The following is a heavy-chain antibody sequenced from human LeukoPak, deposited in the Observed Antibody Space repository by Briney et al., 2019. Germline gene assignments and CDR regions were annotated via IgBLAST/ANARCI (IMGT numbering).Heavy chain of an antibody. D-gene: IGHD2-15*01. CDR2: ISYDGSNK. CDR3: ARDFLRCSGGSCYPGAPSYYFDY. V-gene: IGHV3-30-3*01. J-gene: IGHJ4*02. Sequence: GRSLRLSCAASGFTFSSYAMHWVRQAPGKGLEWVAVISYDGSNKYYADSVKGRFTISRDNSKSTLYLQMNSLRAEDTAVYYCARDFLRCSGGSCYPGAPSYYFDYWGQGTLVTVSS. CDR1: GFTFSSYA.